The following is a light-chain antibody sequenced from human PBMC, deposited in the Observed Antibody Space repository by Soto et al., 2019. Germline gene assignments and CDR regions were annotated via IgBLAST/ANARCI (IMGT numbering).Light chain of an antibody. V-gene: IGKV1-5*01. CDR2: DAS. J-gene: IGKJ2*01. CDR1: QSISSW. Sequence: DIQMTQSPSTLSVSVGDRVTITCRASQSISSWLAWYQQKPGKAPKLLIYDASSLESGVPSRFSGSGSGTEFTLTISSLQPDDFATYYCQQYNSYSRVYTFGQGTKLEIK. CDR3: QQYNSYSRVYT.